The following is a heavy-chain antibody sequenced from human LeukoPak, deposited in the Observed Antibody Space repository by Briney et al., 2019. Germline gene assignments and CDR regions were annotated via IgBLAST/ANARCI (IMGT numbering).Heavy chain of an antibody. CDR2: ISSSGGST. D-gene: IGHD3-3*01. CDR3: AKPYVLRFLEWLNTTPYFDY. CDR1: GFTFSSYA. Sequence: PGGSLRLSCAASGFTFSSYAMSWVRHAPGKGVEWVSAISSSGGSTYYADSVKSRFIISRDNSKNTLYLQMNSLRAEDTAVYYCAKPYVLRFLEWLNTTPYFDYWGQGTLVTVSS. V-gene: IGHV3-23*01. J-gene: IGHJ4*02.